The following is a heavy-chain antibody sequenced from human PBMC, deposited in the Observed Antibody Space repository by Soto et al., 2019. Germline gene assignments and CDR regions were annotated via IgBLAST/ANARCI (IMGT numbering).Heavy chain of an antibody. CDR1: GGSISSGDYY. Sequence: VQLLESGPGLVKPSQTLSLTCTVSGGSISSGDYYWSWIRQPPGKGLEWIGYIYYSGSTYYNPSLKSRVTISADTSKNQFSLKLSSVTAADTAVYYCARAKGLLTVTTSWFDPWGQGTLVTVSS. D-gene: IGHD4-17*01. CDR2: IYYSGST. V-gene: IGHV4-30-4*01. CDR3: ARAKGLLTVTTSWFDP. J-gene: IGHJ5*02.